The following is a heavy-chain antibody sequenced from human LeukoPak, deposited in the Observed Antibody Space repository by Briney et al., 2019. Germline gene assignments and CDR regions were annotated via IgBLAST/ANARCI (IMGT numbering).Heavy chain of an antibody. J-gene: IGHJ4*02. CDR3: ARDQGGDCYPPCPDAFDI. Sequence: SVKVSCKASGGTFSSYAISWVRQAPGQGLEWMGGIIPIFGTANYAQKFQGRVTITADESTSTAYMELSSLRSEDTAVYYCARDQGGDCYPPCPDAFDIWGQGTLVTVSS. CDR1: GGTFSSYA. V-gene: IGHV1-69*01. CDR2: IIPIFGTA. D-gene: IGHD2-21*02.